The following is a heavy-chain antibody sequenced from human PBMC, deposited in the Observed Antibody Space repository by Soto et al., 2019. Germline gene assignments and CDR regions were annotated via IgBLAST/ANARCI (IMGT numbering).Heavy chain of an antibody. CDR3: ARQGYSGHDPIDY. V-gene: IGHV4-59*08. Sequence: ASETLSLTCTVSGGSIRSYYWSWIRQPPVKGLEWIGYIYHSGSTYYNPSLKSRVTKSVDTSKNQFSLKLSSVTAADTAVYYCARQGYSGHDPIDYWGQGALVTVSS. D-gene: IGHD5-12*01. CDR2: IYHSGST. J-gene: IGHJ4*02. CDR1: GGSIRSYY.